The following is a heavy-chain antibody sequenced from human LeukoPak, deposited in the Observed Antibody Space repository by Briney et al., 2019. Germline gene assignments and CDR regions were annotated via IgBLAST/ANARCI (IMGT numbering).Heavy chain of an antibody. CDR2: INTDGSST. J-gene: IGHJ4*02. CDR3: AKVSGVGATIDY. Sequence: GSLRLSCAASGFTFSSYWMHWVRQAPGKGLVWVSRINTDGSSTTYADSVKGRFTISRDNSKNTLYLQMNSLRAEDTAVYYCAKVSGVGATIDYWGQGTLVTVSS. V-gene: IGHV3-74*01. D-gene: IGHD1-26*01. CDR1: GFTFSSYW.